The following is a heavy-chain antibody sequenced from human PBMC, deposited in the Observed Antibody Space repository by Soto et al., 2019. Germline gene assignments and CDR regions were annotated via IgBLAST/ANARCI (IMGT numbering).Heavy chain of an antibody. D-gene: IGHD4-4*01. CDR1: GSSISSSSHY. V-gene: IGHV4-39*01. CDR2: INYSGST. J-gene: IGHJ6*01. CDR3: ASISTVNYYYCMDV. Sequence: PAETLTLNCTVSGSSISSSSHYWGWIRQPQGKGLEWIGSINYSGSTYYNPFHKSRITISVDTSKNQFSLKLSSVSTADTAVYYCASISTVNYYYCMDVWGERTTFTVS.